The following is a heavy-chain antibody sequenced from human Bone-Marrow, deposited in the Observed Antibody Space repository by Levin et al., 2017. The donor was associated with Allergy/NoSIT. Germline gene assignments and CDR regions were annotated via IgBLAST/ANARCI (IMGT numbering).Heavy chain of an antibody. CDR1: GDSISSHNW. Sequence: SSETLSLTCAVSGDSISSHNWWTWVRQPPGKGLEWIGEAYHSGSTDYSPSLRSRITISVDKSKNQFSLTLRSVTAADTALYYCASRSPKTSYGVADYYYYMDVWGKGTTVTVSS. D-gene: IGHD5-18*01. J-gene: IGHJ6*03. V-gene: IGHV4-4*02. CDR3: ASRSPKTSYGVADYYYYMDV. CDR2: AYHSGST.